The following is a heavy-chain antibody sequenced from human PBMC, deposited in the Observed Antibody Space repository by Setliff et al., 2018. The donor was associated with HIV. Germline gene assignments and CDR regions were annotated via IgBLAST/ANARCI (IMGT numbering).Heavy chain of an antibody. Sequence: SETLSLTCTVSGGSISSGSYYWSWIRQPAGKGLEWIGRIYTSGSTNYNPSLKSRVTFSIDASKNQVSLNLRSVTPADTAVYYCVREAYYDASTGYNSYVFDVWGQGTMVTVSS. V-gene: IGHV4-61*02. CDR1: GGSISSGSYY. J-gene: IGHJ3*01. CDR3: VREAYYDASTGYNSYVFDV. D-gene: IGHD3-9*01. CDR2: IYTSGST.